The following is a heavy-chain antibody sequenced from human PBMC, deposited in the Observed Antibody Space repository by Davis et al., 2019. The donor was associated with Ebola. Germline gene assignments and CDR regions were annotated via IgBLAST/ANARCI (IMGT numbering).Heavy chain of an antibody. CDR2: ISAYNGNT. CDR3: ARDKKYSSYYYYYGMDV. D-gene: IGHD6-6*01. V-gene: IGHV1-18*01. J-gene: IGHJ6*04. CDR1: GYTFATYA. Sequence: ASVKVSCKASGYTFATYAFSWVRQAPGQGLEWMGWISAYNGNTNYAQKLQGRVTMTTDTSTSTAYMELRSLRSDDTAVYYCARDKKYSSYYYYYGMDVWGKGTTVTVSS.